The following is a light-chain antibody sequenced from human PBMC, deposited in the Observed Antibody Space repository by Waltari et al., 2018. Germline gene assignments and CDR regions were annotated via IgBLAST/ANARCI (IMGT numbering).Light chain of an antibody. J-gene: IGLJ2*01. CDR1: TIESKS. CDR3: QLWDSTTDHLV. CDR2: YDS. Sequence: SYVLTQPPSVSVAPGQTASIACGGDTIESKSVHWYQQRPGQAPVMLITYDSDRPSGIPERFSGSNSGNTATLTVTGVEAEDEADYYCQLWDSTTDHLVFGGGTKLTVL. V-gene: IGLV3-21*01.